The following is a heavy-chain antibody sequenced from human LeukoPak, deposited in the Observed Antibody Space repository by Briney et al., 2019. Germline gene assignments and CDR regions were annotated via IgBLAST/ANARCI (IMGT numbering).Heavy chain of an antibody. Sequence: SETLSLTCTVSGGSISSYYWSWIRQPPGKGLEWIGYIYYSGSTNYNPSLKSRVTISVDTSKNQFSLKLSSVAAADTAVYYCARAGGRYYDSSGYLNWFDPWGQGTLVTVSS. J-gene: IGHJ5*02. D-gene: IGHD3-22*01. CDR3: ARAGGRYYDSSGYLNWFDP. V-gene: IGHV4-59*01. CDR2: IYYSGST. CDR1: GGSISSYY.